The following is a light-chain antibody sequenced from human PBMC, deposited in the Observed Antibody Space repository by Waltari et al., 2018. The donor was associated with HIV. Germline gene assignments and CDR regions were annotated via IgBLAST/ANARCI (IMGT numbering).Light chain of an antibody. CDR2: GAS. CDR3: QQYDTSPFT. V-gene: IGKV3-20*01. Sequence: ENVLTQSPGTLPLSAGERATLSCRASQSARSRYLAWYQQKPGLAPRLLTYGASGRATGIPDRFSGSGSGTDFTLTISRLEPEDFAVYYCQQYDTSPFTFGQGTRLEIK. J-gene: IGKJ5*01. CDR1: QSARSRY.